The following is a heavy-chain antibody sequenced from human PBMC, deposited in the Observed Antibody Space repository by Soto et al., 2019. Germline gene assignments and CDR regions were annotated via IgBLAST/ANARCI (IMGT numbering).Heavy chain of an antibody. CDR3: ARLILTGYYVHDF. CDR2: IFYTGTT. J-gene: IGHJ4*02. CDR1: GGSITSYY. Sequence: PSETLSLTCTVSGGSITSYYWGWVRQPPGKGLEWIGYIFYTGTTSYNPSLKSRVTISVDTSKNQFSLKMNSVTAADTAVYFCARLILTGYYVHDFWGQGTLVTVS. D-gene: IGHD3-9*01. V-gene: IGHV4-59*01.